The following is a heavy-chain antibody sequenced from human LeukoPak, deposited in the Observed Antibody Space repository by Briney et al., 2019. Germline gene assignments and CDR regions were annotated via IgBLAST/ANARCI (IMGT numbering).Heavy chain of an antibody. CDR2: IYHSGST. J-gene: IGHJ4*02. CDR1: GGSISSSNW. D-gene: IGHD3-9*01. CDR3: ARIRDILTGPTGFDY. V-gene: IGHV4-4*02. Sequence: PSGTLSLTCAVSGGSISSSNWWSWVRQPPGKGLEWIGEIYHSGSTNYNPSLKSRVTISVDKSKNQFSLKLSSVTAADTAVYYCARIRDILTGPTGFDYWGQGTLVTVSS.